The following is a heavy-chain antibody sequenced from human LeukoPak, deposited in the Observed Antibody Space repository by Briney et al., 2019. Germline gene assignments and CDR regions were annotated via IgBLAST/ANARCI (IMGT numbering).Heavy chain of an antibody. J-gene: IGHJ4*02. CDR3: AKSWDTVTRGRTYFDY. CDR1: GFTFSSYG. Sequence: GGSLRLSCVASGFTFSSYGMHWVRQAPGKGLEWVAIISNDGSETYYVDSVKGRFTISRDNSKNMSYLQVNSLRVEDTAVYYCAKSWDTVTRGRTYFDYWGQGTLVIASS. D-gene: IGHD4-17*01. V-gene: IGHV3-30*18. CDR2: ISNDGSET.